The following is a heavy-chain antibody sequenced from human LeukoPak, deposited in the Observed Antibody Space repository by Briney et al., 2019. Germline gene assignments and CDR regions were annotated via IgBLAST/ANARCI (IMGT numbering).Heavy chain of an antibody. CDR1: GYTLTELS. V-gene: IGHV1-24*01. J-gene: IGHJ3*02. D-gene: IGHD2-2*02. CDR3: ATVFGPVRYCSSTSCYRYAFDI. Sequence: ASVKVSCXVSGYTLTELSMHWVRQAPGKGLGWMGGFDPEDGETICAQKFQGRVTMTEDTSTDTAYMELSSLRSEDTAVYYCATVFGPVRYCSSTSCYRYAFDIWGQGTMVTVSS. CDR2: FDPEDGET.